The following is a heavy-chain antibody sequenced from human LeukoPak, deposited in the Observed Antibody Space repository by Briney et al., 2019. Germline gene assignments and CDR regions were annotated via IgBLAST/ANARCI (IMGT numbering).Heavy chain of an antibody. V-gene: IGHV1-69*13. J-gene: IGHJ4*02. CDR1: GGTFSSYA. Sequence: SVKVSCKASGGTFSSYAISWVRQAPGQGLEWMGGIIPIFGTVNYAQKFQGRVTITADEFTSTVYMELSSLRSEDTAVYYCAKIKYDILTGYYKELDYWGQGTLVTVSS. CDR2: IIPIFGTV. CDR3: AKIKYDILTGYYKELDY. D-gene: IGHD3-9*01.